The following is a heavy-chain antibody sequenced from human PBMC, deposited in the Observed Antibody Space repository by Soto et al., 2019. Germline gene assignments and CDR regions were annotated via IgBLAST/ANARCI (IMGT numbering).Heavy chain of an antibody. Sequence: ASVKVSCKASGYTFTSYAMHWVRQAPGQRLEWMGWINAGNGNTKYSQKFQGRVTITRDTSASTAYMELSSLRSEDTAVYYCASSGGSAAYYYYYGMDVWGQGXTVTVSS. J-gene: IGHJ6*02. CDR2: INAGNGNT. D-gene: IGHD3-16*01. CDR1: GYTFTSYA. CDR3: ASSGGSAAYYYYYGMDV. V-gene: IGHV1-3*01.